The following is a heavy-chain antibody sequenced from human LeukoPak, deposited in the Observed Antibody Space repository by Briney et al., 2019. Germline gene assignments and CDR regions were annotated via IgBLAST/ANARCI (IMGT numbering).Heavy chain of an antibody. Sequence: PGGSLRLSCAASGFTFSSYSMSWVRQAPGKGLEWVATIKPDGRDTYYVDSVKGRFTISRDNAKNTLNLQMNSLRAEDTAVYYCARDLGQYYDTSDNWFDPWGQGTLVTVSS. J-gene: IGHJ5*02. D-gene: IGHD3-22*01. CDR1: GFTFSSYS. CDR2: IKPDGRDT. CDR3: ARDLGQYYDTSDNWFDP. V-gene: IGHV3-7*01.